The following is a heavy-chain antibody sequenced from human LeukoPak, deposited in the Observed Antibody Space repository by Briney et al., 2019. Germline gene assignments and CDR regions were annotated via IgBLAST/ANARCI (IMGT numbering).Heavy chain of an antibody. V-gene: IGHV3-23*01. D-gene: IGHD3-16*01. CDR2: ISGSGGNT. CDR1: GFSFSNFA. Sequence: GGSLRLSCAASGFSFSNFAMNWVRLAPGKGLEWVSSISGSGGNTYYADSVNGRVTISRDNSMDTLYLHINGLRVEDTATYFCAKSGIGGYHYYYYHMDAWGKGTTVTVSS. CDR3: AKSGIGGYHYYYYHMDA. J-gene: IGHJ6*03.